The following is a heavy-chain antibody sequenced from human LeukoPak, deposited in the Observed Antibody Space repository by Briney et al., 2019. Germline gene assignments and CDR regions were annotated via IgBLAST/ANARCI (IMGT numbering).Heavy chain of an antibody. CDR2: IHYSGSI. CDR3: ARWGHFETSGFFVVEY. V-gene: IGHV4-59*01. D-gene: IGHD5-12*01. J-gene: IGHJ4*02. CDR1: DGSISSYY. Sequence: SETLSLTCSISDGSISSYYWNWIRQSPGKGLEWIGHIHYSGSIHYNSALQSRVSISIDTSKSHFTLKLRSVTAADTAVYYCARWGHFETSGFFVVEYWGQGALVTVSS.